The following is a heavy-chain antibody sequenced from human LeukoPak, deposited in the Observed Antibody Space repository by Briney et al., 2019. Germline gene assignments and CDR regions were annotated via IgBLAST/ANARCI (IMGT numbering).Heavy chain of an antibody. V-gene: IGHV1-18*01. J-gene: IGHJ4*02. CDR3: ARSDDDYSGSGSPDY. CDR2: ISPYNGNT. D-gene: IGHD3-10*01. Sequence: RASVKVSCKASGYTFSNYRYNVNWVRQAPGQGLEWLGWISPYNGNTHYAQKFKGRVTVTADTSTSTAYMEVRSLRSDDTAVYYCARSDDDYSGSGSPDYWGQGTLVTVSS. CDR1: GYTFSNYRYN.